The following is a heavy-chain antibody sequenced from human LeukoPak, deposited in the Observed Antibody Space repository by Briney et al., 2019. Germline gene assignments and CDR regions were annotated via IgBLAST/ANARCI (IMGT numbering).Heavy chain of an antibody. V-gene: IGHV3-23*01. J-gene: IGHJ3*02. CDR2: ISGGGEST. CDR3: ASYRRAYDI. D-gene: IGHD1-26*01. CDR1: EFTISSHA. Sequence: GGSLRLSCVASEFTISSHAIHWVRQAPGKGLEWVSSISGGGESTYYADAVKGRFTISKDNSQNTVNLQMDNLRAEDAAIYYCASYRRAYDIWGQGTVVTVAS.